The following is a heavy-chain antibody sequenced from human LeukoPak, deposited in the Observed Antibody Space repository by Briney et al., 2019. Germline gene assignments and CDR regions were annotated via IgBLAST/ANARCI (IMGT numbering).Heavy chain of an antibody. CDR3: SRTYSGSFRRVGEYDY. Sequence: ASVNVSCKASGYSFTKYGINWIRQAPGQGPGWMGWISGYSGNTDFAQKSQGRLTMTTDTSTSTAFMELRSLRSDDTAIYYCSRTYSGSFRRVGEYDYWGQGTQVTVSS. D-gene: IGHD3-10*01. CDR2: ISGYSGNT. CDR1: GYSFTKYG. V-gene: IGHV1-18*01. J-gene: IGHJ4*02.